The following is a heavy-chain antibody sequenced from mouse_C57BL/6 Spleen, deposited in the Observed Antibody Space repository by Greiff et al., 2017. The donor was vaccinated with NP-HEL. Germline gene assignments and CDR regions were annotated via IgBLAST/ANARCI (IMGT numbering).Heavy chain of an antibody. CDR3: ARRGGNYDYAMDY. D-gene: IGHD2-1*01. Sequence: VQLQQSGPELVKPGASVKISCKASGYSFTDYNLYWVKQSNGKSLEWIGVFIPNYVTPSYNQKFTGKATLTVDQSSSTAYMQLNSLTSEDSAVYYCARRGGNYDYAMDYWGKGTSVTVSS. CDR2: FIPNYVTP. V-gene: IGHV1-39*01. CDR1: GYSFTDYN. J-gene: IGHJ4*01.